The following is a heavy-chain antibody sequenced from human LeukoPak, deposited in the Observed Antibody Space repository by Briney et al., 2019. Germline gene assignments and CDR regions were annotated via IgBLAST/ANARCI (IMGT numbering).Heavy chain of an antibody. CDR2: INPNTGGT. Sequence: GASVKVSCKASGYTFTGYYLHWLRQAPGQGFEWMGRINPNTGGTKCAQKFQGRVTMTRDTSISTAYMELSRLRSDDTAVYYCARDYGSSPYYNWFDPWGQETLVTVSS. J-gene: IGHJ5*02. V-gene: IGHV1-2*06. D-gene: IGHD6-13*01. CDR3: ARDYGSSPYYNWFDP. CDR1: GYTFTGYY.